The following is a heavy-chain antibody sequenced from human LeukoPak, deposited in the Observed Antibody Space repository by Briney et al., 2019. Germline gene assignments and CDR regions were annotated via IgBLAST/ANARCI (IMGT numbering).Heavy chain of an antibody. D-gene: IGHD1-7*01. CDR2: INHSGST. CDR1: GGSISSNNW. Sequence: SETLSLTCTVSGGSISSNNWWGWVRQPPGRGLEWIGEINHSGSTNYNPSLKSRVTISVDTSKNQFSLKLSSVTAADTAVYYCARGESGWNYDWFDPWGQGTLVTVSS. J-gene: IGHJ5*02. CDR3: ARGESGWNYDWFDP. V-gene: IGHV4-4*02.